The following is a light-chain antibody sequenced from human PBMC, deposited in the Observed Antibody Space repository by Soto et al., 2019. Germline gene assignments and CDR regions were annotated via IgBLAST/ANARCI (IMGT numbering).Light chain of an antibody. CDR2: GAS. CDR1: QSVSNNY. J-gene: IGKJ5*01. CDR3: HQRYNWPRVT. V-gene: IGKV3D-20*02. Sequence: EILLKQSPGTLSLSPWERATLSCRASQSVSNNYLASDQQKPGQAPRLLIYGASNRATGIPDRFSGSASGTDFTLTISRLEPEDFAVYFCHQRYNWPRVTFGQGTRVEIK.